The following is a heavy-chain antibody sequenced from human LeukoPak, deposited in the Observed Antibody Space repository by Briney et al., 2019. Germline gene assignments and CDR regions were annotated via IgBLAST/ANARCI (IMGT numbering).Heavy chain of an antibody. CDR3: ARELGGGNSVDY. V-gene: IGHV1-69*13. Sequence: EASVKVSCKASGGTFSSYAISWVRQAPGQGLEWMGGIIPIFGTANYAQKFQGRVTITADESTSTAYMELSSLRSEDTAVYYCARELGGGNSVDYWGQGTLVTVSS. CDR1: GGTFSSYA. J-gene: IGHJ4*02. D-gene: IGHD4-23*01. CDR2: IIPIFGTA.